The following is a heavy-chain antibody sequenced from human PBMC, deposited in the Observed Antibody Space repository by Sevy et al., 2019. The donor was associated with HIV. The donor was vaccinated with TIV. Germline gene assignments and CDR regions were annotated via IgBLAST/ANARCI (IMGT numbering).Heavy chain of an antibody. CDR2: ISGSGGST. J-gene: IGHJ3*02. D-gene: IGHD6-13*01. Sequence: GGSLRLSCAASGFSFSSYGMSWVRQTPGQGLEWVSAISGSGGSTYYADSVKGRFTISRDNSKNTLYLQMNSLRAEDTAVFYGAKDRTRDSSSWYRPNVGIRRDAFDIWGQGTMVTVSS. CDR1: GFSFSSYG. V-gene: IGHV3-23*01. CDR3: AKDRTRDSSSWYRPNVGIRRDAFDI.